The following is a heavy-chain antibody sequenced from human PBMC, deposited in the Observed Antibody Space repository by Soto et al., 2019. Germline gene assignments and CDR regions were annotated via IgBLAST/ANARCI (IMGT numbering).Heavy chain of an antibody. CDR1: FYTFTTYG. CDR3: ARDRLAMVRGVSVAFDI. CDR2: ISAYNGNT. D-gene: IGHD3-10*01. Sequence: GSSVKVSCKASFYTFTTYGISCVRQAPGHVLEWMGWISAYNGNTNYAQKLQGRVTMTTDTSTSTAYMELRSLRSDDTAVYYCARDRLAMVRGVSVAFDIWGQGTMVTVSS. J-gene: IGHJ3*02. V-gene: IGHV1-18*04.